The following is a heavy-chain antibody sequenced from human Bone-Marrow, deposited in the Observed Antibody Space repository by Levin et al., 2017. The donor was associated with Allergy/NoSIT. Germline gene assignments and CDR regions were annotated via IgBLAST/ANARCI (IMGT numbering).Heavy chain of an antibody. J-gene: IGHJ5*02. CDR2: IYTSGST. V-gene: IGHV4-61*02. Sequence: SETLSLTCTVSGGSISSGSYYWSWIRQPAGTGLEWIGRIYTSGSTNYNPSLKSRVTISVDTSKNQFSLKLSSVTAADTAVYYCAREYCSGGSCYSGGGNWFDPWGQGTLVTVSS. CDR3: AREYCSGGSCYSGGGNWFDP. D-gene: IGHD2-15*01. CDR1: GGSISSGSYY.